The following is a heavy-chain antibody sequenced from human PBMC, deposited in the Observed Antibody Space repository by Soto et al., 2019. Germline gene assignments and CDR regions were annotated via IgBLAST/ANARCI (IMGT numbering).Heavy chain of an antibody. CDR2: INHSGST. Sequence: LSLTCAVYGGSFSGYYWSWIRQPPGKGLEWIGEINHSGSTNYNPSLKGRVTISLDTSKNQFSLKLSSVTAADTAVYYCARGVFCSSTTCYWGMDVWGQGTTVTVSS. V-gene: IGHV4-34*01. CDR3: ARGVFCSSTTCYWGMDV. D-gene: IGHD2-2*01. CDR1: GGSFSGYY. J-gene: IGHJ6*02.